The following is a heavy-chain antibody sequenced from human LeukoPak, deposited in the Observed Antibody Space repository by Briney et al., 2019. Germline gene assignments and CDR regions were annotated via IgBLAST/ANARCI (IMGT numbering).Heavy chain of an antibody. Sequence: PSETLSLTCAVSGGSISSNNWWIWVRQSPEKGLEWIGEIYHDGSTYYNPSLKSRVTISVDRSKNQFSLKLSSVTAADTAVYYCARGRSSWFGDYWGQGTLVTVSS. CDR3: ARGRSSWFGDY. CDR2: IYHDGST. V-gene: IGHV4-4*02. CDR1: GGSISSNNW. D-gene: IGHD6-13*01. J-gene: IGHJ4*02.